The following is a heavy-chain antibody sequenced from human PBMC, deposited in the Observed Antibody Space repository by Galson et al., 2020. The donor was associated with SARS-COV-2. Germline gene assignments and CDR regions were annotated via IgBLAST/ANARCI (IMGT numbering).Heavy chain of an antibody. CDR3: ARVRVDTGIPGEFDV. Sequence: SETLSLTCAVYGGSLGGDFWTWIRQPPGKGLEWIGQINYSGHTNFNPSLKSRVTMSVDTSMKQISLKMISVTAADTAMYYCARVRVDTGIPGEFDVWGQGTTVTVSS. V-gene: IGHV4-34*01. D-gene: IGHD5-18*01. CDR1: GGSLGGDF. J-gene: IGHJ3*01. CDR2: INYSGHT.